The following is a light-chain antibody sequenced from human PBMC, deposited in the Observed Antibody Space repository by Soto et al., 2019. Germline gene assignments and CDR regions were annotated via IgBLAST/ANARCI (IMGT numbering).Light chain of an antibody. J-gene: IGLJ1*01. CDR2: DTG. CDR3: LLSYGGTYV. V-gene: IGLV7-43*01. Sequence: QTVVTQEPSLTVSPGGTVTLTCASSTGPVSRGYYPNWFQQKPGQAPRALIYDTGIKPSWTPGRFSGSLLGGKAVLTLSGAQPEDEAEYYCLLSYGGTYVFGPGTKLTVL. CDR1: TGPVSRGYY.